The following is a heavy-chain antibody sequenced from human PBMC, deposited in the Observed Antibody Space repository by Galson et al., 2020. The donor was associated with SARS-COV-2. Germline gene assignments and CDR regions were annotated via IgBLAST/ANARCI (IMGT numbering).Heavy chain of an antibody. J-gene: IGHJ5*02. D-gene: IGHD2-21*01. CDR2: IWFDGSDK. Sequence: GESLKLSCAASGFTFNSYVMHWVRQAPGTGLEWVAFIWFDGSDKYYADSVKGRFTISIDNSKNTLSLQMNSLSAEDTAVYYCARGGVCGGGACSPGWCDPWGQGTQVTVSS. CDR3: ARGGVCGGGACSPGWCDP. V-gene: IGHV3-30*02. CDR1: GFTFNSYV.